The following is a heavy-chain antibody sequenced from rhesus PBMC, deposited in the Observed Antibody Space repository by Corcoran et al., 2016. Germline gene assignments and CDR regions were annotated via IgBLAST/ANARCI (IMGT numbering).Heavy chain of an antibody. Sequence: DVQLVESGGGLVKPGGSLRLSCVASGFPFSSYEMHWVRQAPGKGLEWVSVISESAGTIYYADSVKGRFTNSRDNAKNSLFLQMNSLRAEDTAVYYCTRVQYQYYFDYWGQGVLVTVSS. CDR1: GFPFSSYE. J-gene: IGHJ4*01. CDR3: TRVQYQYYFDY. D-gene: IGHD3-3*01. CDR2: ISESAGTI. V-gene: IGHV3-100*02.